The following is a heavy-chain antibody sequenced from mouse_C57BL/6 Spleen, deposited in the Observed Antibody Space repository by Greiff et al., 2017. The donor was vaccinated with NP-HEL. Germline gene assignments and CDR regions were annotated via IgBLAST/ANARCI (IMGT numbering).Heavy chain of an antibody. CDR3: ARVSNYYGSSYYFDY. Sequence: QVKLQQPGTELVKPGASVKLSCKASGYTFTSYWMHWVKQRPGQGLEWIGNINPSNGGTNYNEKLKSKATLTVDKFSSTAYMQLSSLTSEDSAVYYCARVSNYYGSSYYFDYWGQGTTLTVSS. D-gene: IGHD1-1*01. CDR2: INPSNGGT. V-gene: IGHV1-53*01. J-gene: IGHJ2*01. CDR1: GYTFTSYW.